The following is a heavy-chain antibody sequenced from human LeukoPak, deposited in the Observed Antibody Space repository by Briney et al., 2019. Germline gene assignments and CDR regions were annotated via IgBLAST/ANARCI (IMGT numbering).Heavy chain of an antibody. V-gene: IGHV3-23*01. CDR1: GFTLSSYG. CDR3: AKQDRCSSLLHL. CDR2: ISGSGGST. Sequence: GGTLRLSCAASGFTLSSYGMSWVRQAAGPGLKWVSAISGSGGSTYYADSVKGRFTIPRDNSKHTMYLQRNSLKDDDTAVYYCAKQDRCSSLLHLGGQGTLVTVSS. D-gene: IGHD3-16*01. J-gene: IGHJ4*02.